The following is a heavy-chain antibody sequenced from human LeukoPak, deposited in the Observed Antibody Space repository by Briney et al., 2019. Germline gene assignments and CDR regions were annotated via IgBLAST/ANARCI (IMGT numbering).Heavy chain of an antibody. V-gene: IGHV6-1*01. Sequence: SQTLSLTCALSGDSVSSNSVAWVWIRQSPSRGLEWLGRTYYRSKWYNDYAVSVKSRVTINPDTSKNRFSLHLNSVTPEDTAVYYCARLAVATTQGFDYWGQGTLVTVSS. CDR1: GDSVSSNSVA. J-gene: IGHJ4*02. CDR3: ARLAVATTQGFDY. CDR2: TYYRSKWYN. D-gene: IGHD5-12*01.